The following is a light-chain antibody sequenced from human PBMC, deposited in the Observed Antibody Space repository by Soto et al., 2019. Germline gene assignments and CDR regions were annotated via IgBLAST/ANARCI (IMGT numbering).Light chain of an antibody. CDR1: SSDVGDYNY. Sequence: QSALTQPASVSGSPGQSITISCTGASSDVGDYNYVSWYQEHPGQVPKLFIFEVTTRPSGVSDRFSGSRSGNTASLTISGLQAEDEADYYCLSHTGSRTLFGGGTKVTVL. CDR3: LSHTGSRTL. CDR2: EVT. J-gene: IGLJ3*02. V-gene: IGLV2-14*01.